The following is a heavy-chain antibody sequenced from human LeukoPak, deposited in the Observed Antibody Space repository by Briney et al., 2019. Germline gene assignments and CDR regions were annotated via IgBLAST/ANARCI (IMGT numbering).Heavy chain of an antibody. CDR2: ISTSGST. CDR3: ARAGRYSSGWYTVDFLRRYYFDY. V-gene: IGHV4-61*02. J-gene: IGHJ4*02. D-gene: IGHD6-19*01. CDR1: GGSISSGSYY. Sequence: SQTLSLTCTVSGGSISSGSYYWSWIRQPAGKGLEWIGRISTSGSTNYNPSLKSRVTISVDTSKNHFSLKLSSVTAADTAVYYCARAGRYSSGWYTVDFLRRYYFDYWGQGTLVTVSS.